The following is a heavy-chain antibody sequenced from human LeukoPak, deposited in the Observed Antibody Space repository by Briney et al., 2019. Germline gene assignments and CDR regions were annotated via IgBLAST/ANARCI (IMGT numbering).Heavy chain of an antibody. J-gene: IGHJ6*01. CDR2: IYDSGRT. Sequence: SETLSLTCAVYGGSFSGYYWSWIRQPPGKGLEWIGYIYDSGRTNYNPSLESRVTISVDTSNNQFSLKLSSVTAADTAVYYCARDPSFPVLSDNYYYDMDVWGQGTTVTVSS. CDR1: GGSFSGYY. CDR3: ARDPSFPVLSDNYYYDMDV. D-gene: IGHD1-26*01. V-gene: IGHV4-59*01.